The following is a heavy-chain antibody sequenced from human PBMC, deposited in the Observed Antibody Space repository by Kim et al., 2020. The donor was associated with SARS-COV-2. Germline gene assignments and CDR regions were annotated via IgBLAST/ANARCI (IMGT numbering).Heavy chain of an antibody. J-gene: IGHJ4*02. CDR2: IYSSGST. CDR3: ATRAVVRGVITYFDF. Sequence: SETLSLTCTVSGGSISTTSYSWGWIRQPPGKGLEWIGNIYSSGSTYYSPFLRSRVTLSVDTSKNQFSLRLSSVTAADTALYYCATRAVVRGVITYFDFWGQGSLVTVSS. D-gene: IGHD3-10*01. V-gene: IGHV4-39*01. CDR1: GGSISTTSYS.